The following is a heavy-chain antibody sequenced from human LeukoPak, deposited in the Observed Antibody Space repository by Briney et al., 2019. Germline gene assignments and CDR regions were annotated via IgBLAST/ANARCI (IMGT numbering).Heavy chain of an antibody. V-gene: IGHV4-4*02. J-gene: IGHJ3*02. Sequence: SGTLSLTCAVSGGSISSSNWWSWVRQPPGKELEWIGEIYHSGSTNYNPSLESRVTISVDKSKNQFSLKLSSVTAADTAVFFCTKKTAYEILTGYYDDAFDIWGQGTMVTVSS. CDR3: TKKTAYEILTGYYDDAFDI. CDR2: IYHSGST. D-gene: IGHD3-9*01. CDR1: GGSISSSNW.